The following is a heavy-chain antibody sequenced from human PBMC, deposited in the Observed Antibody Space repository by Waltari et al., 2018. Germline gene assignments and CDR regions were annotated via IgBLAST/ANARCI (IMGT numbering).Heavy chain of an antibody. Sequence: QVQLQQWGAGLLKPSETLSLTCAVYGGSFSGYYWGWVRQPPGKGLEWIGEINHSGSTNYNPSLKSRVTISVDTSKNQFSLKLSSVTAADTAVYYCARLGSSGYYYWGQGTLVTVSS. CDR1: GGSFSGYY. D-gene: IGHD3-22*01. J-gene: IGHJ4*02. CDR3: ARLGSSGYYY. V-gene: IGHV4-34*01. CDR2: INHSGST.